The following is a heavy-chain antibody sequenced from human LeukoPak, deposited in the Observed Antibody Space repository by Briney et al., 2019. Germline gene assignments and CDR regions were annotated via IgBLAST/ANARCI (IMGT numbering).Heavy chain of an antibody. Sequence: ASVKVSCKASGYTFTSYYIHWVRQAPGQGLEWMGRINPNSGGTNYAQKFQGRVTMTRDTSISTAYMELNNLRPDDTAVYYCTRGRITLIVVSPFDYWGQGTLVTVSS. D-gene: IGHD3-22*01. V-gene: IGHV1-2*06. CDR1: GYTFTSYY. CDR3: TRGRITLIVVSPFDY. J-gene: IGHJ4*02. CDR2: INPNSGGT.